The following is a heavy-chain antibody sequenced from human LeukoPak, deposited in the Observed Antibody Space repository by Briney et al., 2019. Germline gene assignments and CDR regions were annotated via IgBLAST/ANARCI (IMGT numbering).Heavy chain of an antibody. D-gene: IGHD4-11*01. V-gene: IGHV4-59*08. Sequence: SETLSLTCTVSGGSISSYYWSWIRQPPGKGLEWIGYIYYSGSTYYNPSLKSRVTISVDTSKNQFSLKLSSVTAADTAVYYCARGAMTTDAFDIWGQGTMVTVSS. CDR2: IYYSGST. CDR3: ARGAMTTDAFDI. J-gene: IGHJ3*02. CDR1: GGSISSYY.